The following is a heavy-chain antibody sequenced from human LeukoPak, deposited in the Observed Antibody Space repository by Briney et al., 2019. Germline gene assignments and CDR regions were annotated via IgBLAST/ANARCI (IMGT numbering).Heavy chain of an antibody. Sequence: VASVKVSCKASGGTFSSYAISWVRQAPGQGLEWMGWISVYNGNTNYAQKLQGRVTMTTDTSTSTAYMELRSLRSDDTAVYYCARDPYDTDAFDIWGQGTMVTVSS. CDR1: GGTFSSYA. J-gene: IGHJ3*02. CDR3: ARDPYDTDAFDI. CDR2: ISVYNGNT. D-gene: IGHD3-22*01. V-gene: IGHV1-18*01.